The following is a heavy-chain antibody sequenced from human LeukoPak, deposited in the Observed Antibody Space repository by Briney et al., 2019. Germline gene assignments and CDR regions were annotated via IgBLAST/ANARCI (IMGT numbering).Heavy chain of an antibody. J-gene: IGHJ4*02. CDR1: GFTFSSYS. D-gene: IGHD3-10*01. Sequence: GGSLRLSCAASGFTFSSYSMNWVRQAPGKGLEWVSSISSSSSYIYYADSVKGRFTISRDNAKNSLYLQMNSLRAEDTAVYYCARDVKDGSGSHYPNPFDYWGQGTLVTVSS. CDR2: ISSSSSYI. V-gene: IGHV3-21*01. CDR3: ARDVKDGSGSHYPNPFDY.